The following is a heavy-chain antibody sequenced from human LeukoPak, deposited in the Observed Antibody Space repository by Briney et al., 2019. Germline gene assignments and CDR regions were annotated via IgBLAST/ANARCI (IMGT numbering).Heavy chain of an antibody. J-gene: IGHJ6*02. CDR1: GGSISSYY. CDR3: ARAGTAKYYYYGMDV. CDR2: IYYTGST. V-gene: IGHV4-59*01. Sequence: SETLSLTCTVSGGSISSYYWSWIRQPPGKGLEWIGYIYYTGSTKYNASLKSRVTISVDTSRNQFSLKLSSVTAADTAVYYCARAGTAKYYYYGMDVWGQGTTVTVSS. D-gene: IGHD2-21*02.